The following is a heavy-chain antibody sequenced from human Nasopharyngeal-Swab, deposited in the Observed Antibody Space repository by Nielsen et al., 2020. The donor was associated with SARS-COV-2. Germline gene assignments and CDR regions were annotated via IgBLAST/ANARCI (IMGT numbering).Heavy chain of an antibody. J-gene: IGHJ4*02. D-gene: IGHD3-3*01. CDR2: ISAYNGNT. V-gene: IGHV1-18*01. CDR1: GYTFTSYG. CDR3: ARENSPPTYYDFWSGYSPNYFDY. Sequence: ASVKVSCKASGYTFTSYGISWVRQAPGQGLEWMGWISAYNGNTNYAQKLQGRVTMTTDTSTSTAYMELRSLRSDDTAVYYCARENSPPTYYDFWSGYSPNYFDYWSQGTLVTVSS.